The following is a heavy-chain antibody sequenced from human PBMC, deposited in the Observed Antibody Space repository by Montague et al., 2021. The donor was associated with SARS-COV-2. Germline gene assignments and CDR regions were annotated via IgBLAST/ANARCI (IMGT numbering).Heavy chain of an antibody. CDR2: ISYSGST. V-gene: IGHV4-39*07. D-gene: IGHD6-13*01. CDR1: DDSSSSSIYY. Sequence: SETLSLTCTVSDDSSSSSIYYWGWIRQPPGKGLEWIGTISYSGSTYHNPSLHSRFAISVDTSKKRFSLRLTSVTAADTAVYFCARGHYHSSGFKYWGPGTLVTVSS. CDR3: ARGHYHSSGFKY. J-gene: IGHJ4*02.